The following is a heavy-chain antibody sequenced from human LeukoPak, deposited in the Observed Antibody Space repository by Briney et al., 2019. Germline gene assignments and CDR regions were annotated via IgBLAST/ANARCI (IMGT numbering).Heavy chain of an antibody. CDR1: GGSISSYY. V-gene: IGHV4-59*01. Sequence: PSETLSLTCTVSGGSISSYYWTWIRQPPGKGLEWIGYIHYSGSTNYNPSLKSRVTISGDTSKMQFSLKLSSLTAEDTAVYYCARGLRVPPPTYDFWSGHFAINWFDPWGQGTLVTVSS. CDR3: ARGLRVPPPTYDFWSGHFAINWFDP. CDR2: IHYSGST. D-gene: IGHD3-3*01. J-gene: IGHJ5*02.